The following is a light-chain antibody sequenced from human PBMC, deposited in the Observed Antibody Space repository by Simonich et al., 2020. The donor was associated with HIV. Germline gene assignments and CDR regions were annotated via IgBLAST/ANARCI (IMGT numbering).Light chain of an antibody. V-gene: IGKV1-39*01. Sequence: DIQMTQSPSSLSASVGDRVTITCRASQSISTYLHWYQLKPGKAPKLLIYAASSLQSGVPSRFSGSGSGTEFTLTISSLQPEDFATYYCQQSYSIPYTFGQGTKLEIK. CDR3: QQSYSIPYT. CDR1: QSISTY. J-gene: IGKJ2*01. CDR2: AAS.